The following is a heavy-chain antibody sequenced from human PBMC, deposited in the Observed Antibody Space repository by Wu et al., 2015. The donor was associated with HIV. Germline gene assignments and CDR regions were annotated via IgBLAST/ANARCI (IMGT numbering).Heavy chain of an antibody. V-gene: IGHV1-2*02. CDR3: ARKQKKKXLVTSSWPLLHGNV. D-gene: IGHD2-2*01. CDR2: FNPNSGGT. J-gene: IGHJ6*03. Sequence: QVQLVQSGAEVKKPGASVKVSCKASGYTFTGYYIHWVRQAPGQGLEWMGWFNPNSGGTNYAQRFQGRVTMTRDNVHQHSLYMGTEQAERSDDTAVYYCARKQKKKXLVTSSWPLLHGNVWGKGTTVTVSS. CDR1: GYTFTGYY.